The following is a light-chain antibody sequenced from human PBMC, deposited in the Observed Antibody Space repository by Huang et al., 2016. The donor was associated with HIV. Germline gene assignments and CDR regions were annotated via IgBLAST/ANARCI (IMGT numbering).Light chain of an antibody. V-gene: IGKV3-11*01. CDR3: QQRSKWPLT. J-gene: IGKJ4*01. Sequence: EIVLTQSPVTLSLSPGDRATLSCRASQSIGTYFAWYQQKSGQAPRLRIYDVSNRAAGVPARFSASGSETDFTLTIASLDPDDFAIYHCQQRSKWPLTFGGGTKVEMK. CDR1: QSIGTY. CDR2: DVS.